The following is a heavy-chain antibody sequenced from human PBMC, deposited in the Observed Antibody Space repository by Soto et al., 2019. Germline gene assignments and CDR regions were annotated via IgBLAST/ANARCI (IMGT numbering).Heavy chain of an antibody. CDR1: GFTFDDYA. Sequence: GGSLRLSCAASGFTFDDYAMHWVRQAQGKGLEWVSLISWDGGSTYYADSVKGRFTISRDNSKNSLYLQMNSLRAEDTALYYCAKDKGSGYNWNDGVDYWGQGTLVTVSS. V-gene: IGHV3-43D*04. D-gene: IGHD1-20*01. CDR3: AKDKGSGYNWNDGVDY. CDR2: ISWDGGST. J-gene: IGHJ4*02.